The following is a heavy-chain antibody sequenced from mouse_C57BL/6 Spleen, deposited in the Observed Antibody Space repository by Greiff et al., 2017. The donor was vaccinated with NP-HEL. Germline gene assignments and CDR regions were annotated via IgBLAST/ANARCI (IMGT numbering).Heavy chain of an antibody. D-gene: IGHD1-1*01. J-gene: IGHJ3*01. Sequence: EVKLQESGPGMVKPSQSLSLTCTVTGYSITSGYDWHWIRHFPGNKLEWMGYISYSGSTNYNPSLKSRLSITHDTSKNHFFLKLNSVTTEDTATYYCARGGDTTVVATPGWFAYWGQGTLVTVSA. CDR2: ISYSGST. CDR1: GYSITSGYD. CDR3: ARGGDTTVVATPGWFAY. V-gene: IGHV3-1*01.